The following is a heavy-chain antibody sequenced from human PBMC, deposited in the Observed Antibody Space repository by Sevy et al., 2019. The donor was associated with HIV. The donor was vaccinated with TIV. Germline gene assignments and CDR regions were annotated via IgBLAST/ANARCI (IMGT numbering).Heavy chain of an antibody. CDR3: AFGGGYQLLANYYFAMDV. D-gene: IGHD2-2*01. Sequence: ASVKVSCKASGGTFSSYSISWVRQAPGQGLEWMGGITRIFGTSNYAQKFQGRVTITAAESTGTAYMGLGSLRSEDTAVYYCAFGGGYQLLANYYFAMDVWGQGTTVTVSS. V-gene: IGHV1-69*13. CDR1: GGTFSSYS. J-gene: IGHJ6*02. CDR2: ITRIFGTS.